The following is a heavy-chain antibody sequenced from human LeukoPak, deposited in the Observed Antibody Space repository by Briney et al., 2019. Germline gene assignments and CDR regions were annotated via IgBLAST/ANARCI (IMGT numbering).Heavy chain of an antibody. D-gene: IGHD1-26*01. Sequence: RASVKVSCKVSGYTLTELSMHWVRQAPGKGLEWMGGFDPEDGETIYAQKFQGRVTMTEDTSTDTAYMELSSLRSEDTAVYYCATEKVLAGALGAFDIWGQGTMVTVSS. J-gene: IGHJ3*02. CDR3: ATEKVLAGALGAFDI. CDR2: FDPEDGET. CDR1: GYTLTELS. V-gene: IGHV1-24*01.